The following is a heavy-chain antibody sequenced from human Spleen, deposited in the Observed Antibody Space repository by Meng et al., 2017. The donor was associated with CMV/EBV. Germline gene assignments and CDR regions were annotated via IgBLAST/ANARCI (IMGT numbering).Heavy chain of an antibody. CDR3: ARDLITGSSFYFDS. CDR2: IYSGGSTT. Sequence: GESLKISCAASGFTFDDYGMSWVRQGPGKGLEWVSVIYSGGSTTYYADSVKGRFTISRDNSKNTLYLQMDSLRAEDTAIYYCARDLITGSSFYFDSWGLGTLVTSPQ. CDR1: GFTFDDYG. V-gene: IGHV3-23*03. D-gene: IGHD1-20*01. J-gene: IGHJ4*02.